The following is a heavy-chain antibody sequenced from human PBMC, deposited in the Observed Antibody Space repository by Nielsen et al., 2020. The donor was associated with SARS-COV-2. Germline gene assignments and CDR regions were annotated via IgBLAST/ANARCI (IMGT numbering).Heavy chain of an antibody. Sequence: GESLKISCAASGFTFSTYAMGWVRQAPGVGLECVSVVYSGGSTTYYAASVRGRFTISRDDSKNTLYLQMNSLRAEDTAVYYCANPRFLESYDRVDVWGQGTTVTVSS. V-gene: IGHV3-23*03. CDR1: GFTFSTYA. D-gene: IGHD3-3*01. CDR2: VYSGGSTT. CDR3: ANPRFLESYDRVDV. J-gene: IGHJ6*02.